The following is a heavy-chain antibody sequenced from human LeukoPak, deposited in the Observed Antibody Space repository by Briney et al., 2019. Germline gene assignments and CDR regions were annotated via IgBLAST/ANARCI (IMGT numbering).Heavy chain of an antibody. J-gene: IGHJ4*02. CDR3: AREGYYGSGSPPSLYFDY. CDR1: GFTLSSNY. D-gene: IGHD3-10*01. V-gene: IGHV3-53*05. Sequence: GGSLRVSCAASGFTLSSNYMSWVRQAPGKGLEWVSVIYRGGSTYYADSVKGRFTISRDNSRSTLYLQMNSLRPEDTAIYYCAREGYYGSGSPPSLYFDYWGQGTLVTVSS. CDR2: IYRGGST.